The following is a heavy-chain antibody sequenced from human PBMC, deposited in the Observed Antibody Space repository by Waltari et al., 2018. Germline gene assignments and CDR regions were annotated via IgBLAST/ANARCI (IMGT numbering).Heavy chain of an antibody. D-gene: IGHD3-10*01. CDR2: SYQIGST. Sequence: QVQLQESGPGLVKPSGTLSLTCTVSGASISSSNWWSWVRQPPGKGLEWIGESYQIGSTHYNPSLHSRVTISIDKSRNQFSLNLSSVTAADTAVYYCAKRRDGSGSYYGMDVWGQGTTVTVSS. CDR1: GASISSSNW. J-gene: IGHJ6*02. V-gene: IGHV4-4*02. CDR3: AKRRDGSGSYYGMDV.